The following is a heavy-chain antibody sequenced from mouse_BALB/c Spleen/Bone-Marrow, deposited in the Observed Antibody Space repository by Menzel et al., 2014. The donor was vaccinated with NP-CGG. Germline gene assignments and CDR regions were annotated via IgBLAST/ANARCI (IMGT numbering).Heavy chain of an antibody. Sequence: VQLQQPGAELVKPGASVKLSCTASGFNIKDTYMHWVKQRPEQGLEWIGRIDPANGNTKYDPKFQGKATITADTSSNTAYLQLSSLTSEDTAVYYYARYNEHYAMDYWGQGTSVTVSS. J-gene: IGHJ4*01. CDR3: ARYNEHYAMDY. CDR1: GFNIKDTY. V-gene: IGHV14-3*02. CDR2: IDPANGNT.